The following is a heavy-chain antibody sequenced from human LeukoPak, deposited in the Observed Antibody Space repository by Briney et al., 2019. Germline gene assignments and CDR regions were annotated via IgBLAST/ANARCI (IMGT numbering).Heavy chain of an antibody. CDR3: AGSLGFSAAPDY. J-gene: IGHJ4*02. D-gene: IGHD6-13*01. CDR1: GGSFSGYY. V-gene: IGHV4-34*01. CDR2: INHSGST. Sequence: SETLSLTCAVYGGSFSGYYWSWIRQPPGKGLEWIGEINHSGSTNYNPSLQSRVTISVDTSKNQFSLKLSSVTAADTAVYYCAGSLGFSAAPDYWGQGTLVTVSS.